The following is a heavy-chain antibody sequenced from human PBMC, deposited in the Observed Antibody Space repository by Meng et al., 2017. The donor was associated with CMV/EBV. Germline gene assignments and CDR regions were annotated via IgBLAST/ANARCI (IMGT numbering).Heavy chain of an antibody. J-gene: IGHJ5*02. Sequence: ETLSLTCTVSGGSISSSSYYWGWIRQPPGKGLEWVSAVTDSGGSTYYADSVKGRFTISRDNSKNTLYPQMNSLRAEDSAVYYCARGAGPNDYGRSWGQGMLVTVSS. CDR1: GGSISSSSYY. CDR3: ARGAGPNDYGRS. V-gene: IGHV3-23*01. CDR2: VTDSGGST. D-gene: IGHD4-17*01.